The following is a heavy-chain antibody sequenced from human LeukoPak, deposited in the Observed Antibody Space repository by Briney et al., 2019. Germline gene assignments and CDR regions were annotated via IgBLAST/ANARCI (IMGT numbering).Heavy chain of an antibody. V-gene: IGHV1-18*01. Sequence: ASVKVSCKASGYTFTSYGISWVRQAPGQGLEWMGWISAYNGNTNYAQKLQGRVTMTTDTSTSTAYMELRSLRSDDTAVYYCARSTLWIGELSSLDYWGQGTLVTVSS. D-gene: IGHD3-10*01. CDR3: ARSTLWIGELSSLDY. J-gene: IGHJ4*02. CDR2: ISAYNGNT. CDR1: GYTFTSYG.